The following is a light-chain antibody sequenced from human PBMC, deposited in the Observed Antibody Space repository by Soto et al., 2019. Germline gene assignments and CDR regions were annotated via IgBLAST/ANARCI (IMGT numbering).Light chain of an antibody. CDR3: SAYTSSSTLDVV. V-gene: IGLV2-14*01. J-gene: IGLJ2*01. Sequence: QSALTQPAAVSGSPGQSITISCTGTSSDVGGYNYVSWYQQHPGQAPKLMIYDVSNRPSGVSNRLSGAKSGNTASLTISGLQAEDEADYYCSAYTSSSTLDVVFGGGTKLTVL. CDR2: DVS. CDR1: SSDVGGYNY.